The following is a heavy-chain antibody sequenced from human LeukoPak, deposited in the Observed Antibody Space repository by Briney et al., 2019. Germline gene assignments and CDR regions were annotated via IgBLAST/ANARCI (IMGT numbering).Heavy chain of an antibody. CDR3: ATNYYGSGSYYSLYYYYGMDV. Sequence: GSLRLSCAASGFTFSSYAMHWVRQAPGKGLEWVAVISYDGSNKYYADSVKGRFTISRDNSKNTQYLQMNSLRAEDTAVYYCATNYYGSGSYYSLYYYYGMDVWGKGTTVTVSS. CDR1: GFTFSSYA. CDR2: ISYDGSNK. J-gene: IGHJ6*04. D-gene: IGHD3-10*01. V-gene: IGHV3-30*04.